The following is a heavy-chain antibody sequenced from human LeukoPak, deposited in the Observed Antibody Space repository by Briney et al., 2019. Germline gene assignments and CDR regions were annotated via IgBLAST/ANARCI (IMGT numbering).Heavy chain of an antibody. CDR2: ISSSSSYI. J-gene: IGHJ4*02. Sequence: GGSLRLSCAASGFIFSSYSMNWVRQAPGKGLEWVSSISSSSSYIYYADSVKGRFTISRDNAKNSLYLQMNSLRAEDTAVYYCARDRGSGSYKYYFDYWGQGTLVTVSS. D-gene: IGHD1-26*01. V-gene: IGHV3-21*01. CDR3: ARDRGSGSYKYYFDY. CDR1: GFIFSSYS.